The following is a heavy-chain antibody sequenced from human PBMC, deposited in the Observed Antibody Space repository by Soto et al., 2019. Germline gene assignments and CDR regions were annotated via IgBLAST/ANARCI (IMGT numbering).Heavy chain of an antibody. J-gene: IGHJ6*02. Sequence: PXESLSLSSAAPGFTFSDYDMSWIRQAPGKGLEWVSYISSSGSTIYYADSVKGRFTISRDNAKNSLYLQMNSLRAEDTAVYYCARGRRIYGMDVCGQGTTVTVSS. CDR1: GFTFSDYD. CDR3: ARGRRIYGMDV. CDR2: ISSSGSTI. V-gene: IGHV3-11*01.